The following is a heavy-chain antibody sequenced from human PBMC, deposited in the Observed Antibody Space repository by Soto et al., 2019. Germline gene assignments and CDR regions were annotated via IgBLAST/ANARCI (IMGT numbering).Heavy chain of an antibody. V-gene: IGHV4-59*01. J-gene: IGHJ4*02. D-gene: IGHD5-12*01. Sequence: SETLSLTCTVSGGSISSYYWSWIRQPPGKGLEWIGYIYYSGSTNYNPSLKSRVTISVDTSKNQFSLKLSSVTAADTAVYYCARGSSGYDFDYWGQGTLVTVSS. CDR2: IYYSGST. CDR1: GGSISSYY. CDR3: ARGSSGYDFDY.